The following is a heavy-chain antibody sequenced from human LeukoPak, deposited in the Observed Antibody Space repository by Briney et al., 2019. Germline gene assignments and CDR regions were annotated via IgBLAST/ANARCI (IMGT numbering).Heavy chain of an antibody. V-gene: IGHV3-74*01. Sequence: PGGSLRLSCAASGFTFSSYWMNWVRQAPGKGLVWVARIKPDGSSISSADSVKGRFTISRDNAKNTLYLQMNSLRAGDTAVYYCATLYAGSTDYWGRGTLVTVSS. CDR3: ATLYAGSTDY. D-gene: IGHD2-8*01. J-gene: IGHJ4*02. CDR1: GFTFSSYW. CDR2: IKPDGSSI.